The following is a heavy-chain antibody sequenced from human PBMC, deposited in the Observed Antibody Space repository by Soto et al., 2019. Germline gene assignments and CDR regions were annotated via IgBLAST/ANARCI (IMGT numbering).Heavy chain of an antibody. Sequence: EVQLVESGGGLVQPGGSLRLSCAASGFTVSSNYMTWVRQAPGKGLEWVSIIYSGGSTYHADSVKGRFIISRDNSKNTLYLQMNSLRDEDTAVYYCARGGGNTGIDYWGQGILVTVSS. D-gene: IGHD3-16*01. V-gene: IGHV3-66*01. CDR3: ARGGGNTGIDY. CDR2: IYSGGST. CDR1: GFTVSSNY. J-gene: IGHJ4*02.